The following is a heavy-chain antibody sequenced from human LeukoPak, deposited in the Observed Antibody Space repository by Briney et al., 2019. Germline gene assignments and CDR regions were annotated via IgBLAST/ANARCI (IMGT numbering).Heavy chain of an antibody. Sequence: GGSLRLSCAASGFTFSNYALTWVRQAPGKGLEWVSSTNGAGYARYADSVRGRFTTSRDNYKNTLYLQMNRLRGDDTALYHCSRDPNGDYVGAFDNWGQGTMVTVSS. CDR1: GFTFSNYA. J-gene: IGHJ3*02. V-gene: IGHV3-23*01. CDR3: SRDPNGDYVGAFDN. D-gene: IGHD4-17*01. CDR2: TNGAGYAR.